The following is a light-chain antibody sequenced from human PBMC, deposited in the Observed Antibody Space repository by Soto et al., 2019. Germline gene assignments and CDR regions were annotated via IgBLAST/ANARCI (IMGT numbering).Light chain of an antibody. J-gene: IGKJ1*01. CDR2: SAS. Sequence: EIVLTQSPGTLSLSPGERATLSCRASQSVSSSHLAWYQQKPGQAPRLLIYSASSRATGIPDRFSGSGSGTDFTLTISRLEPEDFALYYCQRYGGFGQGTKVDIK. V-gene: IGKV3-20*01. CDR1: QSVSSSH. CDR3: QRYGG.